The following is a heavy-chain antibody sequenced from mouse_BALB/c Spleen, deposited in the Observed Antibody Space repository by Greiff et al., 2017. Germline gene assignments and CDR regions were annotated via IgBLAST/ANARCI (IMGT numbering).Heavy chain of an antibody. D-gene: IGHD2-1*01. V-gene: IGHV1S56*01. Sequence: QVQLQQSGPELVKPGASVRLSCKASGYTFTSYYIHWVKQRPGQGLEWIGWIYPGNVNTKYNEKFKGKATLTADKSSSTAYMQLSSLTSEDSAVYFCARGKNYGNPYWYFDVWGAGTTVTVSS. CDR1: GYTFTSYY. CDR2: IYPGNVNT. CDR3: ARGKNYGNPYWYFDV. J-gene: IGHJ1*01.